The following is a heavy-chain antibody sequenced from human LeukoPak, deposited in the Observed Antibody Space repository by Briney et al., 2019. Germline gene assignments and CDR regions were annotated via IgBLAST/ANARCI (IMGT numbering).Heavy chain of an antibody. J-gene: IGHJ3*02. CDR2: IYHSGST. CDR1: GGSISSSNW. CDR3: ASLENSGYTNAFEI. D-gene: IGHD3-22*01. V-gene: IGHV4-4*02. Sequence: SETLSLTCAVSGGSISSSNWWSWVRQPPGKGLEWIGEIYHSGSTNYNPSLKSRVTISVDKSKNQFSLKLSSVTAADTAVYYCASLENSGYTNAFEIWGQGTPVVVSS.